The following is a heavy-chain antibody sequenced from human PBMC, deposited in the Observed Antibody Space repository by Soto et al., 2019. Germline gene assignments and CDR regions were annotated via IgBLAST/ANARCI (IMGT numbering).Heavy chain of an antibody. D-gene: IGHD2-21*01. CDR2: IYYSGST. CDR1: GGSISSYY. CDR3: ARQGVVIAARYAFDI. Sequence: SETLSLSCTVSGGSISSYYWSWIRQPPGKGLEWIGYIYYSGSTNYNPSLKSRVTISVDTSKNQFSLKLSSVTAADTAVYYCARQGVVIAARYAFDIWGQGTMVTVSS. J-gene: IGHJ3*02. V-gene: IGHV4-59*08.